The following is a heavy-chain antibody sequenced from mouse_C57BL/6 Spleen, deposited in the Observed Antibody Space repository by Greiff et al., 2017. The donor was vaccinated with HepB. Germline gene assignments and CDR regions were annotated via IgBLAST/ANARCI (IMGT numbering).Heavy chain of an antibody. V-gene: IGHV5-17*01. CDR2: ISSGSSTI. CDR1: GFTFSDYG. Sequence: EVKLMESGGGLVKPGGSLKLSCAASGFTFSDYGMHWVRQAPEKGLEWVAYISSGSSTIYYADTVKGRFTISRDNAKNTLFLQMTSLRSEDTAMYYCARSPYDYDAWFAYWGQGTLVTVSA. D-gene: IGHD2-4*01. CDR3: ARSPYDYDAWFAY. J-gene: IGHJ3*01.